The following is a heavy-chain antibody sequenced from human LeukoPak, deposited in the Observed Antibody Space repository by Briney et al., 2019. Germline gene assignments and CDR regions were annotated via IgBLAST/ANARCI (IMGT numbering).Heavy chain of an antibody. CDR3: ARGYFSSWYCNWFDP. CDR2: IYHGGST. CDR1: GYSISSGYY. V-gene: IGHV4-38-2*02. Sequence: SETLSLTCTVSGYSISSGYYWGWIRQPPGKGLEWIGTIYHGGSTYYNPSLKSRVTMSEDTSKNQFSLNLSSVTAADTAVYYCARGYFSSWYCNWFDPWGQGTLVAVSS. D-gene: IGHD6-13*01. J-gene: IGHJ5*02.